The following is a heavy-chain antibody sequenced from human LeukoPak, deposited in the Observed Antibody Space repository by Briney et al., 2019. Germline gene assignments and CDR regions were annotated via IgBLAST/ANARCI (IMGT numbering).Heavy chain of an antibody. Sequence: KVSCKGSGYSFSIYWIGWVRQMPGQGLEWMGMIYPGNSDIKYGPSFQGQVTISADRSLSTAYLQWSSLKASDTAMYYCARHLGTSGSQPFDPWGQGTLVTVSS. V-gene: IGHV5-51*01. CDR2: IYPGNSDI. D-gene: IGHD3-10*01. CDR3: ARHLGTSGSQPFDP. CDR1: GYSFSIYW. J-gene: IGHJ5*02.